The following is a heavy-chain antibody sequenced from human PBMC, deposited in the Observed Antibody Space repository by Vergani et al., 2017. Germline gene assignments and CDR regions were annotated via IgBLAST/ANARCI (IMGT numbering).Heavy chain of an antibody. Sequence: EVQLVESGGDSVQPGGSLRLSCAASGFTFSDYWMTWVRQAPGRGLEWVANINEHGSGKYYGASVKGRFTISRDNAKNSLFLQLNSLRAEDTAVYYCARDRVGYLPLDSWGQGTLVTVSS. D-gene: IGHD2-21*01. CDR3: ARDRVGYLPLDS. V-gene: IGHV3-7*01. CDR2: INEHGSGK. J-gene: IGHJ4*02. CDR1: GFTFSDYW.